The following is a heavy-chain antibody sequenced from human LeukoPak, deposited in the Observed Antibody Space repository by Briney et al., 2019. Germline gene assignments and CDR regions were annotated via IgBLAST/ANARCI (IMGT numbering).Heavy chain of an antibody. CDR2: INPNSGGT. CDR1: GYTFTGYY. D-gene: IGHD3-16*01. Sequence: ASVKGSCKASGYTFTGYYMHWVRQAPGQGLEWMGWINPNSGGTNYAQKFQGRVTMTRDTSISTAYMELSRLRSDDTAVYYCARPYLRRRLYFDYWGQGTLVTVSS. J-gene: IGHJ4*02. CDR3: ARPYLRRRLYFDY. V-gene: IGHV1-2*02.